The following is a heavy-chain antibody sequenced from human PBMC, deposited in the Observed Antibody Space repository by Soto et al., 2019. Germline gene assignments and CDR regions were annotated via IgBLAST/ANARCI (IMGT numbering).Heavy chain of an antibody. J-gene: IGHJ4*02. CDR2: ISGSGGST. D-gene: IGHD3-22*01. CDR1: GFTFSSYA. CDR3: AKGLSGYFDY. V-gene: IGHV3-23*01. Sequence: ALRLAWQASGFTFSSYAMNWVRQAPGKGLEWVSAISGSGGSTYYADSVKGRFTISRDNSKKTMYLQMDSLRAEDTAVYYCAKGLSGYFDYWGQGTMVTVSS.